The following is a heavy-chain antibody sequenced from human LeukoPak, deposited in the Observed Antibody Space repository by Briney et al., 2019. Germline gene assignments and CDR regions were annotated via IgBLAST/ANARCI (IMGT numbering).Heavy chain of an antibody. CDR3: ARRVLGSCSGGGCHKLGWFDP. CDR2: MYYSGST. Sequence: SETLSLTCTVSGASISSHYWGWIRQPPGKGLEWIGYMYYSGSTNYNPSLKSRVTISADASENQFSLKLSSVTAADTAVYYCARRVLGSCSGGGCHKLGWFDPWGQGTLVTVSS. D-gene: IGHD2-15*01. J-gene: IGHJ5*02. V-gene: IGHV4-59*08. CDR1: GASISSHY.